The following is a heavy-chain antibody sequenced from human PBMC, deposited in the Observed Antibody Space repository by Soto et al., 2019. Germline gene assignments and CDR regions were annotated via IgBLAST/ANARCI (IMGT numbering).Heavy chain of an antibody. V-gene: IGHV3-23*01. CDR1: GFTFSSYA. CDR2: ISGSGGST. D-gene: IGHD7-27*01. Sequence: GGSLRLSCAASGFTFSSYAMSWVRQAPGKGLEWVSAISGSGGSTYYADSVKGRFTISRDNSKNTLYLQMNSLRAEDTAVYSCAKADNWGTSRFDYWGQGTLVTVSS. J-gene: IGHJ4*02. CDR3: AKADNWGTSRFDY.